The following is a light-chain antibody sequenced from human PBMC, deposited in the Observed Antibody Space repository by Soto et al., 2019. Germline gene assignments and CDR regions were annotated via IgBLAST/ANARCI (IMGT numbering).Light chain of an antibody. J-gene: IGLJ1*01. CDR2: EVS. V-gene: IGLV2-14*01. CDR1: SSDIGGYNY. Sequence: QSALTQPASVSGSPGQSITISCTGTSSDIGGYNYVSWYQQHPGKAPKLMIYEVSNRPSGVSSRFSGSKSGITASLTISGLQAEDEGDYYCSSSTTSSTLVFGTGTKLTVL. CDR3: SSSTTSSTLV.